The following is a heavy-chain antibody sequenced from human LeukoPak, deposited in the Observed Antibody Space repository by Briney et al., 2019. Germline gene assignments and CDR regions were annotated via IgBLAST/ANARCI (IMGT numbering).Heavy chain of an antibody. CDR1: GYSISGGYY. CDR3: ARLTTPFDY. J-gene: IGHJ4*02. D-gene: IGHD4/OR15-4a*01. CDR2: IYHSGST. Sequence: KPSETLSLTCAVSGYSISGGYYWGWIRPPPGKGLEWIGSIYHSGSTYYNPSLKSRVTISVDTSKNQFSLKLSSVTAADTAVYYCARLTTPFDYWGQGTLVTVSS. V-gene: IGHV4-38-2*01.